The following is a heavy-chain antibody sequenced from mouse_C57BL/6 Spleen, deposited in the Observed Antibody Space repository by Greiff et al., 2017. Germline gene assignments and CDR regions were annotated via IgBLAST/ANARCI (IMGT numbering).Heavy chain of an antibody. V-gene: IGHV1-50*01. Sequence: QVQLKQPGAELVKPGASVKLSCKASGYTFTSYWMQWVKQRPGQGLEWIGEIDPSDSYTNYNQKFKGKATLTVDTSSSTAYMQLSSLTSEDSAVYYCARTDLDYWGQGTSVTVSS. CDR3: ARTDLDY. J-gene: IGHJ4*01. CDR2: IDPSDSYT. CDR1: GYTFTSYW.